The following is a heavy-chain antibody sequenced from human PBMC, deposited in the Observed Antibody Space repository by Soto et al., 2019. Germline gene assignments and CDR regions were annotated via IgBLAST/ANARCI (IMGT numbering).Heavy chain of an antibody. V-gene: IGHV1-18*01. D-gene: IGHD3-22*01. J-gene: IGHJ4*02. CDR2: ISAYNGNT. Sequence: QVQLVQSGAEVKKPGASVKVSCKASGYTFTSYGISWVRQAPGQGLEWMGWISAYNGNTNYAQKLQGRVTMTTDTSTSTAYMELRSLRSDDTAVYYCASSSYYYDSSGYNVDWGQGTLVTVSS. CDR3: ASSSYYYDSSGYNVD. CDR1: GYTFTSYG.